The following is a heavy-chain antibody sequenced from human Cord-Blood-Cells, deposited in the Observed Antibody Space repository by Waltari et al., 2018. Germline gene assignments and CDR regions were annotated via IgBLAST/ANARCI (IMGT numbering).Heavy chain of an antibody. V-gene: IGHV3-48*03. J-gene: IGHJ3*02. CDR1: GFTFSSYE. Sequence: EVQLVESGGGLVQPGGSLRLSCAASGFTFSSYEMNWVRQAPGKGLEWVSYISSSGSTYYYADSGKGRLTISRDNAKNSLYLQMNSLRAEDTAVYYCARMPPTADAFDIWGQGTMVTVSS. D-gene: IGHD2-2*01. CDR3: ARMPPTADAFDI. CDR2: ISSSGSTY.